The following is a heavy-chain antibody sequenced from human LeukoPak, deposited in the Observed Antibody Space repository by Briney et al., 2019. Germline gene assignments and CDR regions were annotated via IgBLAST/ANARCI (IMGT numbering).Heavy chain of an antibody. CDR2: IIPIFGTA. V-gene: IGHV1-69*06. D-gene: IGHD3-10*01. CDR1: GYTFTTYY. Sequence: GASVKVSCKASGYTFTTYYIHWVRQAPGQGLEWMGGIIPIFGTANYAQKFQGRVTITADKSTSTAYMELSSLRSEDTAVYYCARAKRYYYGSGYYMDVWGKGTTVTVSS. CDR3: ARAKRYYYGSGYYMDV. J-gene: IGHJ6*03.